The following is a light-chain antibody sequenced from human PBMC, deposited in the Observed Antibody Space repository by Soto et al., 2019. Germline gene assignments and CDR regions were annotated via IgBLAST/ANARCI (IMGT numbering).Light chain of an antibody. CDR1: SNGIGGYNY. CDR3: CSSTGSNYLYV. Sequence: QSVLTQPPSASGSPGQSVTISCTGTSNGIGGYNYVSWYQQHPGKAPKLMIYEVTKRPSGVPDRFSGSRSGNTASPTVSGLQAEDEADYYCCSSTGSNYLYVFGTGTKVTVL. J-gene: IGLJ1*01. CDR2: EVT. V-gene: IGLV2-8*01.